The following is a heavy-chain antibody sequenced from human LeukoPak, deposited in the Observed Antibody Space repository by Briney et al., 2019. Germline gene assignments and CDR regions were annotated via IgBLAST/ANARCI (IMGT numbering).Heavy chain of an antibody. CDR3: AKDGRGPCSNADCHVSYHFDY. V-gene: IGHV3-7*01. CDR1: GFRLSNYW. CDR2: IKLGGSEK. J-gene: IGHJ4*02. D-gene: IGHD2-8*01. Sequence: GGSVSLFCAACGFRLSNYWISWARQATGKGLEGVANIKLGGSEKYYVNSVKGLFTISRDTAKNSLYLHMNSLRPDDTAVYYCAKDGRGPCSNADCHVSYHFDYWGQGILVTVSS.